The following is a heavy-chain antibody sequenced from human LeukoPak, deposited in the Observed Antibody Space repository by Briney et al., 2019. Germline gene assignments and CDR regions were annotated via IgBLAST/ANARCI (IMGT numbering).Heavy chain of an antibody. CDR1: GGSISSYY. D-gene: IGHD3-22*01. Sequence: SETLSLTCTVSGGSISSYYWSWIRQPPGKGLEWIGYIYYSGSTDYNPSLKSRVTISVDTSKNQFSLKLSSVTAADTAVYYCASMSSYDSSGYYVQGWGQGTLVTVSS. CDR2: IYYSGST. CDR3: ASMSSYDSSGYYVQG. V-gene: IGHV4-59*01. J-gene: IGHJ4*02.